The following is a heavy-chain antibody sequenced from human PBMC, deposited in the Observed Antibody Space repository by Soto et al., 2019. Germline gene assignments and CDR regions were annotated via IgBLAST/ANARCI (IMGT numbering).Heavy chain of an antibody. J-gene: IGHJ4*02. V-gene: IGHV1-69*06. Sequence: QVQLVQSGAEVKRPGSSVKVSCKASGGTFSSYPISWVRQAPGQGLEWMGGTNGNLGTGNYAQKFRGRLTITTDISTTTAYMELSSQTSEDTAVYYCARRDSHGFFRYFDNWGQGTLVTVSS. D-gene: IGHD3-10*01. CDR2: TNGNLGTG. CDR3: ARRDSHGFFRYFDN. CDR1: GGTFSSYP.